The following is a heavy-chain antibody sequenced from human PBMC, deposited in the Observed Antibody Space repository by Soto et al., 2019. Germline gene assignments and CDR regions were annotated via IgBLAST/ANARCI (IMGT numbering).Heavy chain of an antibody. CDR3: SRDENSADYGLDH. Sequence: EVQLVESGGGLVKPGESLRLSCAASGFSVTKTWMNWVRQAPGKGLEWVGRINTATAGGTTDYAIPVKDRFTISRDESKNTLYFEMHSLKSEDTAIYYCSRDENSADYGLDHWGQGTLVTVSS. CDR2: INTATAGGTT. CDR1: GFSVTKTW. J-gene: IGHJ4*02. D-gene: IGHD4-17*01. V-gene: IGHV3-15*01.